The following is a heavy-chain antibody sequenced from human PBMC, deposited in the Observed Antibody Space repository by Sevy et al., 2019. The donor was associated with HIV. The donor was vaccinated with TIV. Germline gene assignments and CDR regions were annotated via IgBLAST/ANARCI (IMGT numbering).Heavy chain of an antibody. D-gene: IGHD3-22*01. J-gene: IGHJ4*02. CDR1: GFTFSSYA. Sequence: GGSLRLSCAASGFTFSSYAMSWVRQAPGKGLEWVSAISGRGGSTYYADSVKGRFTISRDNSKNTLYLQMNSLRAEDTAVYYCAKVSFYDSSGPIDYWGQGTWSPSPQ. CDR3: AKVSFYDSSGPIDY. V-gene: IGHV3-23*01. CDR2: ISGRGGST.